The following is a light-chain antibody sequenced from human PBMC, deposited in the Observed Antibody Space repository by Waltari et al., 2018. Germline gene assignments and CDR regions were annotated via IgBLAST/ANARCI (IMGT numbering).Light chain of an antibody. CDR3: HQRSGGPT. J-gene: IGKJ1*01. V-gene: IGKV3-11*01. CDR1: QSVSRY. Sequence: DIVLSQSPATLSLSPGERATLSCRASQSVSRYLAWYQQKPGQAPRPLIYDASNRATGTPARLSGSGSGTDFTLTISSLEPEDFAVYYCHQRSGGPTFGQGTKVEIK. CDR2: DAS.